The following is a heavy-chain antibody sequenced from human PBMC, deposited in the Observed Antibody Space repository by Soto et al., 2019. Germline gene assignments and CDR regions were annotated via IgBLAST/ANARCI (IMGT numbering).Heavy chain of an antibody. CDR3: ARKNGVLDAFDI. J-gene: IGHJ3*02. D-gene: IGHD4-17*01. CDR1: GYSISSSNW. V-gene: IGHV4-28*01. Sequence: QVQLQESGPGLVKPSDTLSHTCAVSGYSISSSNWWGWIRQPPGKGLEWIGYIYYSGSTYYNPSLKSPVTMSVDTSKNPFALKLSSVTAVDTAVYYCARKNGVLDAFDIWGQGTMVTVSS. CDR2: IYYSGST.